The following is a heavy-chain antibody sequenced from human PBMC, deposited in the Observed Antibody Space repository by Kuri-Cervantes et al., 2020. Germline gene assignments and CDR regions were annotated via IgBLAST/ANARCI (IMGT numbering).Heavy chain of an antibody. CDR3: AKDRSGGYYFGVRGDDY. J-gene: IGHJ4*02. CDR1: GGSISSSNW. Sequence: GSLRLSCAVSGGSISSSNWWSWVRQPPGKGLEWIGEIYHSGSTNYNPSLKSRVTISVDKSKNQFSLKLSSVTAADTAVYYCAKDRSGGYYFGVRGDDYWGQGTLVTVSS. D-gene: IGHD3-3*01. V-gene: IGHV4-4*02. CDR2: IYHSGST.